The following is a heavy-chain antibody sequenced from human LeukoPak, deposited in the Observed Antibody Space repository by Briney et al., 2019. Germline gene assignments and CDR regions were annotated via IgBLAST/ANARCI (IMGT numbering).Heavy chain of an antibody. Sequence: ASVKVSCKAPGYTFTSYYMHWVRQAPGQGLEWMGIINPSGGSTSYAQKFQGRVTMTRDTSTSTVYMELSSLRSEDTAVYYCARDSELGGNYYDSSGYYTPFDYWGQGTLVTVSS. D-gene: IGHD3-22*01. CDR2: INPSGGST. V-gene: IGHV1-46*01. CDR3: ARDSELGGNYYDSSGYYTPFDY. J-gene: IGHJ4*02. CDR1: GYTFTSYY.